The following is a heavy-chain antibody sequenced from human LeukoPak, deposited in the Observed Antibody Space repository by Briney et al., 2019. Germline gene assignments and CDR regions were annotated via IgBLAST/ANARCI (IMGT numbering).Heavy chain of an antibody. J-gene: IGHJ4*02. CDR1: GFTFSSYA. V-gene: IGHV3-23*01. CDR3: AKAFMVWGVTLEFDY. D-gene: IGHD3-10*01. CDR2: ISGSGGST. Sequence: PGGSLRLSCAASGFTFSSYAMSWVRQAPGKGLEWVSAISGSGGSTYYADSVKGRFTISRDNSKNTLYLQMNSLRAEDTAVYYCAKAFMVWGVTLEFDYWGQGTLVTVSS.